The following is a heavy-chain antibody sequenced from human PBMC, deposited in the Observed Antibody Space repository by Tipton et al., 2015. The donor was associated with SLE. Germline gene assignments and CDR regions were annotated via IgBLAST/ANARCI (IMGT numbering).Heavy chain of an antibody. V-gene: IGHV4-39*07. J-gene: IGHJ2*01. D-gene: IGHD4-17*01. CDR3: ASPHGDSDFDL. CDR2: VHYSGDT. CDR1: AGSISDDTYY. Sequence: LRLSCTVSAGSISDDTYYWGWIRQPPGKGLEWIGTVHYSGDTYYNPSLKSRVTISVDTSKDQFSLRLRSVTAADTAVYYCASPHGDSDFDLWGRGTLVTVSS.